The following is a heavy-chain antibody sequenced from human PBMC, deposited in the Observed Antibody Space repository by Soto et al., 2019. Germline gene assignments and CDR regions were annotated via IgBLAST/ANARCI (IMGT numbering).Heavy chain of an antibody. V-gene: IGHV1-69*08. D-gene: IGHD3-10*01. Sequence: QVQLVQSGAEVKKPGSSVKVSCKASGGTFSSYTIRWVRQAPGQGLEWMGRIIPILGIANYAQKIQGRVTITADKATNTAYMEQSSLRSEDTAVYYCAREEYYYGSGPFFDHWGQGSLGTVSS. CDR1: GGTFSSYT. CDR3: AREEYYYGSGPFFDH. J-gene: IGHJ4*02. CDR2: IIPILGIA.